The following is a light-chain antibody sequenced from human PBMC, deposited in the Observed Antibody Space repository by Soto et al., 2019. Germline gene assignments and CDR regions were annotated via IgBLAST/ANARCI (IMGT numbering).Light chain of an antibody. CDR2: GAS. V-gene: IGKV3-20*01. J-gene: IGKJ1*01. CDR3: QQYGSSPPT. Sequence: EIVLTQSPGTLSLSPGERATLSCRASQSVSSSYLAWYQQKPGQAPRLLIYGASSRATGIPDRFSGSGSGTALTLTISRLEPEDFAVYYCQQYGSSPPTFGQGTKVEIK. CDR1: QSVSSSY.